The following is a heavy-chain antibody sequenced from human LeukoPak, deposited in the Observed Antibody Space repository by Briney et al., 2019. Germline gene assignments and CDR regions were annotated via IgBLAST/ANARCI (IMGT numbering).Heavy chain of an antibody. Sequence: PGGSLRLSCAASGFTFSSYSMNWVRQAPGKGLEWVSYISSCSSTIYYADSVKGRFTISRDNAKNSLYLQMNSLRAEDTAVYYCAKPKGAFFDYWGQGTLVTVSS. D-gene: IGHD1-14*01. CDR3: AKPKGAFFDY. V-gene: IGHV3-48*04. CDR2: ISSCSSTI. J-gene: IGHJ4*02. CDR1: GFTFSSYS.